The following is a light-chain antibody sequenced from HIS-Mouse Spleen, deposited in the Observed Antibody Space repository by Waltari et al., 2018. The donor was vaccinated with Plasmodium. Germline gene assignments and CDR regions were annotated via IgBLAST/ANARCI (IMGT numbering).Light chain of an antibody. V-gene: IGLV1-47*01. CDR2: RNN. CDR1: SSTIGSNY. J-gene: IGLJ3*02. CDR3: AAWDDSLSGPV. Sequence: QSVLTQPPSASGTPGQRATHSCYGSSSTIGSNYVYWYQQLPGTATKLLIYRNNQRPSGVPDRFSGSKSGTSASRAISGLRSEDEADYYCAAWDDSLSGPVFGGGTKLTVL.